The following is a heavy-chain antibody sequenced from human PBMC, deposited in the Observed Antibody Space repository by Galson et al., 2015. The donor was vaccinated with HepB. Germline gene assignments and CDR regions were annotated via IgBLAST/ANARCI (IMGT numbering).Heavy chain of an antibody. V-gene: IGHV5-51*03. CDR2: INPSDSDA. D-gene: IGHD3-3*01. CDR3: ARLADYYDFRSGSFADK. CDR1: GYNFATSS. J-gene: IGHJ4*02. Sequence: QSGAEVKKPGESLKISCKGSGYNFATSSIAWVRQMPGKGLEWMGVINPSDSDAKYSPSFQGQVVISADKSINTAYLQWRSLKASDTAIYYCARLADYYDFRSGSFADKWGQGTLVTVSS.